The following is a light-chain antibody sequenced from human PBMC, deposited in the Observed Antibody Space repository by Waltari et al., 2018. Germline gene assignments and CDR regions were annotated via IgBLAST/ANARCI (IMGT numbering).Light chain of an antibody. CDR1: SSDDGRYFY. J-gene: IGLJ1*01. Sequence: QSALHQPASVSGSPGQSVTISRTATSSDDGRYFYVSWYQQQPDKAPRLIIYEATKWPSGVSNRFSGSNSGNTASLTISGLQAEDESDYYCSSYTSISTFVFGSGTKVTVL. V-gene: IGLV2-14*01. CDR2: EAT. CDR3: SSYTSISTFV.